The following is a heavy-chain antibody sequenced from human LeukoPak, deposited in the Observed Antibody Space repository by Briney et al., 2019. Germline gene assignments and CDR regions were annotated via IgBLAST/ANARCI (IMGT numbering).Heavy chain of an antibody. CDR3: AREYSSSWYGGFDY. D-gene: IGHD6-13*01. V-gene: IGHV3-30*04. Sequence: GRSLRLSCAASGFTFSSYAMHWVRQAPGKGLEWVAVISYDGSNKYYADSVKGRFTISRDNSKNTLYLQMNSLRAEDTAVYYCAREYSSSWYGGFDYWGQGTLVTVSS. CDR2: ISYDGSNK. J-gene: IGHJ4*02. CDR1: GFTFSSYA.